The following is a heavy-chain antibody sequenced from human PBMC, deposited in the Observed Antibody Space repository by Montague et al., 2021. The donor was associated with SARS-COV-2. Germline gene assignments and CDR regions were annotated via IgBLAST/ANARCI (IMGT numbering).Heavy chain of an antibody. V-gene: IGHV4-59*08. D-gene: IGHD2-15*01. CDR3: ARHYSATLPAVY. Sequence: SETLSPTCTVSGGSISSFYWSWFRQPPGKGLEWIGYISDSGSTNYKPSLTSRVTMSVDTSKNQFSLKVNSVTAADTAVYYCARHYSATLPAVYWGQGTLVTVSS. J-gene: IGHJ4*02. CDR1: GGSISSFY. CDR2: ISDSGST.